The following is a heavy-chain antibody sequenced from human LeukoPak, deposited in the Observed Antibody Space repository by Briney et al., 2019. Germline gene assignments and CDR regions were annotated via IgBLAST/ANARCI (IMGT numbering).Heavy chain of an antibody. D-gene: IGHD3-10*01. CDR1: GFTVSSSNY. V-gene: IGHV3-21*01. CDR3: ARVRKTGILC. Sequence: GGSLRLSCAASGFTVSSSNYMNWVRQAPGKGLEWVSSISSSSSYIYYADSVKGRFTISRDNAKNSLYLQMNSLRAEDTAVYYCARVRKTGILCWGQGTLVTVSS. CDR2: ISSSSSYI. J-gene: IGHJ4*02.